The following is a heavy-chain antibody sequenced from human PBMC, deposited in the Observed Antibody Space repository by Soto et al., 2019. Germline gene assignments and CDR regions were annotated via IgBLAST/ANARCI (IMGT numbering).Heavy chain of an antibody. D-gene: IGHD3-10*02. CDR2: ISSSSSTI. Sequence: EVQLVESGGGLVQPGGSLRLSCAASGFTFSSYSMNWVRQAPGKGLEWVSYISSSSSTIYYADSVKGRFTISRDNAKNSLYLQMNSLRAEDTAVYYCARDVPPPYYYYYMDVWGKGTTVTVSS. J-gene: IGHJ6*03. CDR1: GFTFSSYS. V-gene: IGHV3-48*01. CDR3: ARDVPPPYYYYYMDV.